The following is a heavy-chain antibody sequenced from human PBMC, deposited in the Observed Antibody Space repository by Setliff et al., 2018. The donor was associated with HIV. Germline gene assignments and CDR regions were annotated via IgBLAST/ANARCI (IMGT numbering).Heavy chain of an antibody. CDR1: GYAFTMYG. CDR2: ISGYNGKT. J-gene: IGHJ4*02. CDR3: ARDDPIRKEVASGLDY. Sequence: GASVKVSCKASGYAFTMYGITWVRQAPGQGLEWMGWISGYNGKTNYARNFQGRVTMTTDTSTSTAYMEVRSLRYDDTAVYYCARDDPIRKEVASGLDYWGQGTLVTVSS. D-gene: IGHD3-10*01. V-gene: IGHV1-18*01.